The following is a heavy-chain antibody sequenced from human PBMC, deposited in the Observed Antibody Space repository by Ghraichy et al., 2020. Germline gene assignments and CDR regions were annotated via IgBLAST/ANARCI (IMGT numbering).Heavy chain of an antibody. J-gene: IGHJ4*02. CDR2: ISSTIEI. CDR1: GFTFSSYS. D-gene: IGHD4-11*01. CDR3: ARDRDYSFDY. V-gene: IGHV3-48*01. Sequence: GGSLRLSCAASGFTFSSYSMNWVRQAPGKGLEWVSYISSTIEIHYADSVMGGFTISRDNAKNSLYLQMSSLRAEDTAVYYCARDRDYSFDYWGQGTMVTVSS.